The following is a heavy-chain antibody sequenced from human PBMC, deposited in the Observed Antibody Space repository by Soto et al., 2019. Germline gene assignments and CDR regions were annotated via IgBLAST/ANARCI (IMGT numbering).Heavy chain of an antibody. V-gene: IGHV3-48*02. D-gene: IGHD6-19*01. J-gene: IGHJ3*02. CDR2: ISSSSSTI. Sequence: GGSLRLSCEASGFPFSSYSVNWVRPAPGKGLEWVSYISSSSSTIYYADSVKGRFTISRDNAKNSLYLQMNSLRDEDTAVYYCARDLRIAVTRDAFDIWGQGTMVTVSS. CDR1: GFPFSSYS. CDR3: ARDLRIAVTRDAFDI.